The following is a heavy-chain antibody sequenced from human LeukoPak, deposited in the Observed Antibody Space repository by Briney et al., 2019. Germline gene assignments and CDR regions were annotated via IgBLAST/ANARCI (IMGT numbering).Heavy chain of an antibody. V-gene: IGHV3-30-3*01. CDR3: ARVRGARPLVLRFLETEFDP. CDR1: GFTFSSYT. CDR2: ISYDGSNK. Sequence: GGSLRLSCAASGFTFSSYTMHWVRQAPGKGLEWVTVISYDGSNKYYADSVKGRFTISRDNSKSTLYLQMSSLRAEDTAVYYCARVRGARPLVLRFLETEFDPWGQGTLVTVSS. J-gene: IGHJ5*02. D-gene: IGHD3-3*01.